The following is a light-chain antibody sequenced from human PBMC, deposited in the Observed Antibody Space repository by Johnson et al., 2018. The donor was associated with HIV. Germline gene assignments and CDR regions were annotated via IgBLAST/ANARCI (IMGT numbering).Light chain of an antibody. J-gene: IGLJ1*01. CDR2: DNN. V-gene: IGLV1-51*01. Sequence: HSVLTQPPSVSAAPGQNVTISCSGSSSNIGNNYVSWYQQLPGTAPELLIYDNNKRPSGIPDRFSGSKSGTSATLGITGLQTGDEADYYCGTWDSGLSGGLYLFGPGTKVTVL. CDR3: GTWDSGLSGGLYL. CDR1: SSNIGNNY.